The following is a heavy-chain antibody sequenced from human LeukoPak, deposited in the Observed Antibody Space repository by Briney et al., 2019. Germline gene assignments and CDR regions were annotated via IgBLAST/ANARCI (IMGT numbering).Heavy chain of an antibody. CDR3: ARDYNWNFANSSPFDY. V-gene: IGHV1-69*06. CDR1: GDTPHSHA. CDR2: IIPAFGTA. D-gene: IGHD1-7*01. Sequence: SVKVSCKSSGDTPHSHAISWVRQAPGQGLEWMGRIIPAFGTANYAQKFQGRVTITVDKSTRTAYMEMSSLGSGDTAVYYCARDYNWNFANSSPFDYWGQGTLVTVSS. J-gene: IGHJ4*02.